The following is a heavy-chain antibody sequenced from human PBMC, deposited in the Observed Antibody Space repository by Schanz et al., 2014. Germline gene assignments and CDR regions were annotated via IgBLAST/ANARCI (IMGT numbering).Heavy chain of an antibody. V-gene: IGHV3-72*01. CDR1: GFTFSDHH. Sequence: EVQVVESGGGLVQPGGSLRLSCAASGFTFSDHHMDWVRQAPGKGLEWLGRTRNKANSYTTGYAASVKGRFTISRDESKNSLYLQMNSLKTEDTAVYFCARAAYSHGLDVWGRGTTVTVSS. CDR3: ARAAYSHGLDV. J-gene: IGHJ6*02. D-gene: IGHD3-16*01. CDR2: TRNKANSYTT.